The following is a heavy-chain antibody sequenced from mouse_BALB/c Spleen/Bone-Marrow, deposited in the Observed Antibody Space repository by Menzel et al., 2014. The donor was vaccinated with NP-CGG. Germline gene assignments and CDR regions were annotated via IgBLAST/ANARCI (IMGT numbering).Heavy chain of an antibody. CDR3: TRSNYGYWYFDV. CDR1: GYSFTNYY. V-gene: IGHV1S81*02. J-gene: IGHJ1*01. CDR2: INPSNGGT. Sequence: VRLVESGAELVKPGASVKLSCKASGYSFTNYYMYWVKQRPGQGLEWIGEINPSNGGTNFNEKFKNKATLTVDKSSSTAYMQLSSLTSEDSAVYYCTRSNYGYWYFDVWGAGTTVTVSS. D-gene: IGHD1-1*01.